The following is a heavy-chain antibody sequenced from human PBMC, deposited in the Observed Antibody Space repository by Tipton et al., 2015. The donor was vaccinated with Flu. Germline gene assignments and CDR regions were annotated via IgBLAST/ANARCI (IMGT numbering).Heavy chain of an antibody. D-gene: IGHD3-10*01. V-gene: IGHV4-34*01. CDR1: GGSFSGYY. Sequence: TLSLTCAVYGGSFSGYYWSWIRQPPGKGLEWIGEIDHSGTTNYSPSLKSRVTISRDTSKIQFSLNMGSVTAADTAVYYCARSVVGSGSQYPVGYYYYGMDVWGQGTTVTVSS. CDR3: ARSVVGSGSQYPVGYYYYGMDV. CDR2: IDHSGTT. J-gene: IGHJ6*02.